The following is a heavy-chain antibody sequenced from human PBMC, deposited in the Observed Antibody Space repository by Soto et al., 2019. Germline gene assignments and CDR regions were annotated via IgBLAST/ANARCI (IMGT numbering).Heavy chain of an antibody. CDR2: INPNSGGT. CDR3: ARVKRATMYYFDY. D-gene: IGHD1-26*01. J-gene: IGHJ4*02. Sequence: ASVKVSCTASGSTFTGYYMDWVRQAPGQGLAWMGWINPNSGGTNYAQKFQGWVTMTRHTSISTASMELSRIRSDDTAVSYCARVKRATMYYFDYWGQGTLVTVSS. CDR1: GSTFTGYY. V-gene: IGHV1-2*04.